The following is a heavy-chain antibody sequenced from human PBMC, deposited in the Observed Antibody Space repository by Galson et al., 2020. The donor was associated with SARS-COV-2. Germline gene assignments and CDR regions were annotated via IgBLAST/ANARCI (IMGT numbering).Heavy chain of an antibody. D-gene: IGHD3-10*01. V-gene: IGHV4-31*03. CDR2: IYYSGNT. CDR1: GGSISSGDYY. CDR3: ARAEGWFGEKGGLAY. Sequence: ASETLSLTCSVSGGSISSGDYYWSWIRQSPGKGLEWIGFIYYSGNTYYNPSLKSRVTISVDTSKNQFSLRLSSVTAADTAVYYCARAEGWFGEKGGLAYWGQGTLVTVSS. J-gene: IGHJ4*02.